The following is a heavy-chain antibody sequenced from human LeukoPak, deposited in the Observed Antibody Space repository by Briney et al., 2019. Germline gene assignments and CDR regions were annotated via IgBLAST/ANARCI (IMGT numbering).Heavy chain of an antibody. J-gene: IGHJ4*02. CDR1: GFTFSSYW. D-gene: IGHD2-21*01. CDR3: ARGPSGGGDLIDY. Sequence: GGSLRLSCAASGFTFSSYWMSWVRQAPGKGLEWVANIKQDGSEKYYVDSVKGRFTISRDNAKNSLYLQMNSLRAEDTAVYYCARGPSGGGDLIDYWGQGTLVTVSS. CDR2: IKQDGSEK. V-gene: IGHV3-7*01.